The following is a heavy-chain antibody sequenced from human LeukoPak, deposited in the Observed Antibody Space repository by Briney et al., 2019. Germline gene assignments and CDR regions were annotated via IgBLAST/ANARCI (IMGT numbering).Heavy chain of an antibody. CDR2: IYYSGST. Sequence: SETLSLTCTVSGGSISSYYWSWIRQPPGKGLEWIGYIYYSGSTNYNPSLKSRVTISVDTSKNQFSLKLSSVTAADTAVYYCARGSLIDYDSSGYYENTAFDYWGQGTLVTVSS. CDR3: ARGSLIDYDSSGYYENTAFDY. V-gene: IGHV4-59*12. D-gene: IGHD3-22*01. CDR1: GGSISSYY. J-gene: IGHJ4*02.